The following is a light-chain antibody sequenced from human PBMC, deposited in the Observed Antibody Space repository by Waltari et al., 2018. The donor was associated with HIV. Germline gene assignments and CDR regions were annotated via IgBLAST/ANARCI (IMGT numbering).Light chain of an antibody. V-gene: IGLV7-43*01. CDR2: STA. Sequence: QTVVTQESSLTVSPGGTVTLTCASNSGAVTSDFHPNWIQQKPGHTPRALIYSTAYKHPLTPARVSGSLLGGKAALTLSTVQPEDEAAYYCLLYFGGAWVFGGGTKLTVL. J-gene: IGLJ3*02. CDR3: LLYFGGAWV. CDR1: SGAVTSDFH.